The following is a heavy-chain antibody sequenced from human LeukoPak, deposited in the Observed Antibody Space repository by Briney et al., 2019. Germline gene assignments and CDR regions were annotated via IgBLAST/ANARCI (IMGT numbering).Heavy chain of an antibody. D-gene: IGHD3-10*01. CDR2: ISNSGGNT. J-gene: IGHJ6*02. CDR3: AGDRRGYYGYGMDV. V-gene: IGHV3-23*01. CDR1: GFTFSSYA. Sequence: TGGSLRLSCEASGFTFSSYAMSWVRQAPGKGLEWVSGISNSGGNTYYADSVKGRFTISRDNSKNTLFLRMNSLRADDTAIYYCAGDRRGYYGYGMDVWGQGTTVTVSS.